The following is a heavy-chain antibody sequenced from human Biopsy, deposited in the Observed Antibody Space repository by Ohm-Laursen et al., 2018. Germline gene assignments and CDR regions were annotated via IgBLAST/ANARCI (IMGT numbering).Heavy chain of an antibody. J-gene: IGHJ6*02. CDR3: ASMPAAIHEPNYSYYGMHV. D-gene: IGHD2-2*02. V-gene: IGHV4-59*08. CDR1: GGSVNSYS. Sequence: GTLSLTCTVSGGSVNSYSWSWIRQPPGKGLAWIGYIYYSGSINYNPSLKGRVTISLDTSKNQFSLKLSSVTAADTAVYYCASMPAAIHEPNYSYYGMHVWGQGTTVTVSS. CDR2: IYYSGSI.